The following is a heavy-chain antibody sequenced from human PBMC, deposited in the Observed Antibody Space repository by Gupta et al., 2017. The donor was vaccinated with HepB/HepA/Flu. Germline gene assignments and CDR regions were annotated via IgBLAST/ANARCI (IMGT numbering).Heavy chain of an antibody. V-gene: IGHV3-48*02. J-gene: IGHJ4*02. CDR3: VRRIYCGDTSCYGAVAFDY. D-gene: IGHD2-2*01. CDR2: ISGSSGTI. CDR1: GFTFSSYV. Sequence: EVQLVVSGGGFVQPGGSLRLSCAASGFTFSSYVVNWVRQAPGKGLEWLSYISGSSGTIYYADSVKGRFTISRDNAKNSLYLQMNSLRDEDTAVYYCVRRIYCGDTSCYGAVAFDYWGQGTLVTVSS.